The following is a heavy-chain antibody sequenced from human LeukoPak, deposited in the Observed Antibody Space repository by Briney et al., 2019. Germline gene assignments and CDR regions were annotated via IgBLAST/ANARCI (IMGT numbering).Heavy chain of an antibody. CDR3: AKDIGPTVKGWFDP. J-gene: IGHJ5*02. CDR2: ISSSSSYI. CDR1: GFTFSSYS. Sequence: GGSLRLSCAASGFTFSSYSMYWVRQAPGKGLEWVSSISSSSSYIYYADSVKGRFTISRDNAKNSLYLQMNSLRAEDTALYCCAKDIGPTVKGWFDPWGQGTLVTVSS. V-gene: IGHV3-21*04. D-gene: IGHD4-17*01.